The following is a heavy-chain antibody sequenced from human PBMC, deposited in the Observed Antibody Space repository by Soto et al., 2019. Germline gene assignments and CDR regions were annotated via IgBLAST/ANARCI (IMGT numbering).Heavy chain of an antibody. V-gene: IGHV3-33*01. CDR3: ARDDEYSGNGMDV. CDR1: EFTFSNYG. J-gene: IGHJ6*02. Sequence: QVQLVESGGGVVQPGRSLRLSCAASEFTFSNYGMHWVRQAPGKGLEWVAVILNDGSNRYHADSVKDRFTISRDNSKNTLYLQMTSLRAEDTAVYYWARDDEYSGNGMDVWGQGTRVTVS. D-gene: IGHD3-10*01. CDR2: ILNDGSNR.